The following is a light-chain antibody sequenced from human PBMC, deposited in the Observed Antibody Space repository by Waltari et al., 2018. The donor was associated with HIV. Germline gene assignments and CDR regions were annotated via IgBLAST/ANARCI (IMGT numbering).Light chain of an antibody. CDR2: RNN. J-gene: IGLJ2*01. CDR3: ATWNDSL. Sequence: QSVLTPPPSASGTPGPRVTISCSGSSSNIGRNCVYWNHHLPGTAPKLLVYRNNQRPSGVPDRLSGSKSGTSASLTISGLRSEDEADYYCATWNDSLVGGGTKLTVL. V-gene: IGLV1-47*01. CDR1: SSNIGRNC.